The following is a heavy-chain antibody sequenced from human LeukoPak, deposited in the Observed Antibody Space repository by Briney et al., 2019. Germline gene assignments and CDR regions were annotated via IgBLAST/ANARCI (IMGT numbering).Heavy chain of an antibody. D-gene: IGHD6-19*01. CDR3: VKNNGWFHLAQ. CDR2: IKTDGSET. Sequence: GGSLRLSCAASGFNFRDHWMDWVRQAPGKGLEWVGHIKTDGSETYYLDSLSGRFSISRDNTNNALYLQMNSLRVEDTAVYYCVKNNGWFHLAQWGQGTLVTVSS. V-gene: IGHV3-7*03. J-gene: IGHJ4*02. CDR1: GFNFRDHW.